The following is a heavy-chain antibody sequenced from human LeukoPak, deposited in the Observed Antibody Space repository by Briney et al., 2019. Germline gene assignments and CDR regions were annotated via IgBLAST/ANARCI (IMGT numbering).Heavy chain of an antibody. Sequence: ASVKVSCKASGYTFTGYYMHWVRQAPGQGLEWMGRINPNSGGTDYAQKFQGRVTMTRDTSISTAYMELSRLRSEDTAVYYCASFHSSGWYYYWGQGTLVTVSS. CDR2: INPNSGGT. J-gene: IGHJ4*02. CDR3: ASFHSSGWYYY. D-gene: IGHD6-19*01. V-gene: IGHV1-2*06. CDR1: GYTFTGYY.